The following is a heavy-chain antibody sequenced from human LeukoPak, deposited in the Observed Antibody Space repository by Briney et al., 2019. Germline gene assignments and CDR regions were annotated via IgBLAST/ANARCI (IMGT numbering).Heavy chain of an antibody. CDR2: IYYSGST. D-gene: IGHD3-3*01. V-gene: IGHV4-59*01. CDR1: GGSISSYY. CDR3: AGDRLRFLEWLLPDNGMDV. Sequence: SETLSLTCTVSGGSISSYYWSWIRQPPGKGLEWIGYIYYSGSTNYNPSLKSRVTVSVDTSKNQFSLKLSSVTAADTAVYYCAGDRLRFLEWLLPDNGMDVWGQGTTVTVSS. J-gene: IGHJ6*02.